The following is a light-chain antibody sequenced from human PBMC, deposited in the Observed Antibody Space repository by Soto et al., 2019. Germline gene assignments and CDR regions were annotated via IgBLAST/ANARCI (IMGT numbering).Light chain of an antibody. Sequence: DVVVTQSPDSLAVSLGERATIKCETSQSVFYNSNTRECLAWYQQKPGQPPKLLVSWASTRDSGVPDRFSGSGSGTEFSLTISSLQAEDVAVYYCQQYLTSPWTFGPGTRVEIK. V-gene: IGKV4-1*01. CDR2: WAS. CDR1: QSVFYNSNTREC. CDR3: QQYLTSPWT. J-gene: IGKJ1*01.